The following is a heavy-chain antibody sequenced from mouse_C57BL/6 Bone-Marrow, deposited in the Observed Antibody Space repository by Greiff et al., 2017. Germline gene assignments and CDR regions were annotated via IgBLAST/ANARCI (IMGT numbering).Heavy chain of an antibody. Sequence: QVTLKVSGPGILQSSQTLSLTCSFSGFSLSTSGMGVSWIRQPSGKGLEWLAHIYWDDDKRYNPSLKSRHTISKDTSRNQVFLKITCVDTADTATYYCARSRNYYGSRWYFDVWGTGTTVTVSS. J-gene: IGHJ1*03. D-gene: IGHD1-1*01. CDR1: GFSLSTSGMG. CDR2: IYWDDDK. V-gene: IGHV8-12*01. CDR3: ARSRNYYGSRWYFDV.